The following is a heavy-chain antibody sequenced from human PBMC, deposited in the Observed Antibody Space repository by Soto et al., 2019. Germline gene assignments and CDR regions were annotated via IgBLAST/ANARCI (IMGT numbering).Heavy chain of an antibody. D-gene: IGHD6-19*01. J-gene: IGHJ4*02. Sequence: DVQLVESGGGLVQPGWSLRLSCVASEYTFSSLWMNWVRQAPGKGLEWVAIIEQNGGERNYLDSVKGRFTISRDNAKKSVYLQMNSLRAEDTALYYCVGGYGWLPDYWGQGTLVIVSS. CDR2: IEQNGGER. CDR3: VGGYGWLPDY. V-gene: IGHV3-7*05. CDR1: EYTFSSLW.